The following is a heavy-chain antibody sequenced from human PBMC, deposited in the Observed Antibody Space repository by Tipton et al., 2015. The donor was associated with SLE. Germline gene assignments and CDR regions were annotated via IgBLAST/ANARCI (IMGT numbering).Heavy chain of an antibody. CDR2: ISYTGST. V-gene: IGHV4-39*07. Sequence: TLSLTCTVSGGSISSSFYWGWIRQSPGKGREWIGSISYTGSTYYNPSLTSRVTISVDMSKNQFSLKLTSVTAADTAVYYCATSPLTLWGQGTLVTVSS. CDR3: ATSPLTL. J-gene: IGHJ4*02. D-gene: IGHD2-2*01. CDR1: GGSISSSFY.